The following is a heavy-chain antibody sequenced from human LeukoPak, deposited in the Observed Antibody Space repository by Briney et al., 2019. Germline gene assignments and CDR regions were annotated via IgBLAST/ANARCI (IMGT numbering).Heavy chain of an antibody. Sequence: SETLSLTCTVSGGSISSYYWSWIRQPPGKGLEWIGYVSYSGSTNYNPSLKSRVTISVDTSKNHFSLKLSSVTAADTAVYSCARSIIGTRSKFDYWGQGTLVTVSS. V-gene: IGHV4-59*08. CDR1: GGSISSYY. CDR3: ARSIIGTRSKFDY. D-gene: IGHD1/OR15-1a*01. CDR2: VSYSGST. J-gene: IGHJ4*02.